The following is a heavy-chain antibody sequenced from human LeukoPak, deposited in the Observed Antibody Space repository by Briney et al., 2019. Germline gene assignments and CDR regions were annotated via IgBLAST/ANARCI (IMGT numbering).Heavy chain of an antibody. CDR1: GYTFTSYG. J-gene: IGHJ5*02. CDR3: ARDLNGARIFDRYNWFDP. Sequence: GASVKVSCKASGYTFTSYGISWVRQAPGQGLEWMGWISAYNGNTNYAQKFQGRVTMTRDTSISTAYMELSRLRPDDTAVYYCARDLNGARIFDRYNWFDPWGQGTLVTVSS. D-gene: IGHD2/OR15-2a*01. V-gene: IGHV1-18*01. CDR2: ISAYNGNT.